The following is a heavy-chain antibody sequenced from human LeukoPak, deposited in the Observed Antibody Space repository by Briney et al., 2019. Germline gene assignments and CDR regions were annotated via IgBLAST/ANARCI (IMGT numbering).Heavy chain of an antibody. J-gene: IGHJ6*02. CDR2: IYYSGST. Sequence: PSETLSLTCTVSGGSISSGDYYWSWIRRPPGKGLEWIGYIYYSGSTYYNPSLKSRVTISVDTSKNQFSLKLSSVTAADTAVYYCARAGGWFNYYYGMDVWGQGTTVTVSS. CDR1: GGSISSGDYY. V-gene: IGHV4-30-4*01. D-gene: IGHD6-19*01. CDR3: ARAGGWFNYYYGMDV.